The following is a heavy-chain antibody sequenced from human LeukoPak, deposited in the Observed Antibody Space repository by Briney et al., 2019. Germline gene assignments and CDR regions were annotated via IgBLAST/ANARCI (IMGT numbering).Heavy chain of an antibody. V-gene: IGHV4-59*01. CDR2: IYYSGST. Sequence: PSETLSLTCTVSGGSISSYYCSWIRQPPGEGLEWIEYIYYSGSTNYNPPLKSRVTIPVDTSKNEFSLKLSSVTAADTALYYSASGPYCRRTSCYGWYVDYWGQGTLVTVSS. J-gene: IGHJ4*02. CDR1: GGSISSYY. D-gene: IGHD2-2*01. CDR3: ASGPYCRRTSCYGWYVDY.